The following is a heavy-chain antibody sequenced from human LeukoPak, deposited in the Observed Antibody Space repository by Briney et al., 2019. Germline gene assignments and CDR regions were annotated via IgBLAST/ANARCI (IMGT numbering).Heavy chain of an antibody. Sequence: GASVKVSCKASGYVFVDYYVHWVRQAPGQGLEWMGRINPNTGGTKYVQKFQGRVTVTADTSISTTYLELRSLSSDDTAVYYCARDPKNFYDSKFDYFHMDVWGKGATVTISS. D-gene: IGHD3-22*01. CDR3: ARDPKNFYDSKFDYFHMDV. J-gene: IGHJ6*03. CDR1: GYVFVDYY. CDR2: INPNTGGT. V-gene: IGHV1-2*02.